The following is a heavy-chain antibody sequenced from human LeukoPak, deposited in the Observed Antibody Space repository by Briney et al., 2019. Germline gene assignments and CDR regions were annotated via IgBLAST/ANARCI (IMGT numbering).Heavy chain of an antibody. V-gene: IGHV4-34*01. Sequence: SETLSLTCAVYGGSFSGYYWSWIRQPLGKGLEWIGEINHSGSTNYNPSLKSRVTISVDTSKNQFSLKLSSVTAADTAVYYCARGAINGDDYYYGMDVWGQGTTVTVSS. CDR2: INHSGST. CDR1: GGSFSGYY. CDR3: ARGAINGDDYYYGMDV. D-gene: IGHD2-8*01. J-gene: IGHJ6*02.